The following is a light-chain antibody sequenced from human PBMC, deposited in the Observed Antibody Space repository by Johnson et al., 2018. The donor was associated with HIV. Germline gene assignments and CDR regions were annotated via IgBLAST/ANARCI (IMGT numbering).Light chain of an antibody. CDR3: GTWDSRLNTGGV. CDR1: SSNIGNNY. J-gene: IGLJ1*01. CDR2: DNN. Sequence: QSVLTQPPSVSAAPGQKVTISCSGSSSNIGNNYVSWYQQLPGTAPKLLIYDNNKRPSGIPDRFSGSKSGTSATLGITGLQTGDEADDYCGTWDSRLNTGGVFGAGTKVTVL. V-gene: IGLV1-51*01.